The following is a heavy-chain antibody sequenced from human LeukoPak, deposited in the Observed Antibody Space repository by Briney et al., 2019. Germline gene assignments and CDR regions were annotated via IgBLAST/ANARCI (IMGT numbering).Heavy chain of an antibody. D-gene: IGHD2-2*02. CDR1: GYTFTGYY. CDR3: AKDIDPAAINPPYFDY. CDR2: INPNSVGT. J-gene: IGHJ4*02. Sequence: ASVKVSCKASGYTFTGYYMHWVRPAPGQGLEWMGWINPNSVGTHYAQRFQGRVTMTRDTSISTAYMELSRLSSDDTAVYYCAKDIDPAAINPPYFDYWGQGTLVTVSS. V-gene: IGHV1-2*02.